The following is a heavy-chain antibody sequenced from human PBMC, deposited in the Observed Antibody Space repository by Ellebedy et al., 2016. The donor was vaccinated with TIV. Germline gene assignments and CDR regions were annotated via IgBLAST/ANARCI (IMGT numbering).Heavy chain of an antibody. CDR2: INTDGTTT. D-gene: IGHD2-2*01. CDR3: ARICGGTSCEVSI. CDR1: GFTFSSYW. J-gene: IGHJ3*02. Sequence: GGSLRLSXAASGFTFSSYWMHWVRQVPGKGLVWVSRINTDGTTTTYADSVKGRFTISRDNAKNTLYLQMNSLRAEDTAVYYCARICGGTSCEVSIWGQGTMVTVSS. V-gene: IGHV3-74*01.